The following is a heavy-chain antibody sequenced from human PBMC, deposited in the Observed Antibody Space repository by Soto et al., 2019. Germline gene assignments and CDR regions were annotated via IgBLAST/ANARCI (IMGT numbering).Heavy chain of an antibody. CDR2: ISTRGSTI. D-gene: IGHD3-16*01. CDR1: GFTFSDFH. Sequence: QVHLVESGGGLVKPGGSLRLSCTASGFTFSDFHMNWIRQAPGRGLEWISYISTRGSTIHYVDYLKGRFTISRDNAKNSLYLHLNSLRAEDTAVYYCARDRGKVWVDYWVQGTLVTVSS. J-gene: IGHJ4*02. V-gene: IGHV3-11*01. CDR3: ARDRGKVWVDY.